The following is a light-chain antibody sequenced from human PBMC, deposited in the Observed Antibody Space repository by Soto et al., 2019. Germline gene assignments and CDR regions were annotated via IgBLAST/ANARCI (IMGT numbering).Light chain of an antibody. Sequence: QPVLTQPPSASGTPGQSVTISCSGSSSKIGSNYVYWYQQLPGTAPKRLIYRNNQRPSVVPDRFSGSKSGTSASLAISGLRSEDEANYYCAAWDDSLSGVVFGGGTKLTVL. CDR2: RNN. CDR1: SSKIGSNY. V-gene: IGLV1-47*01. J-gene: IGLJ3*02. CDR3: AAWDDSLSGVV.